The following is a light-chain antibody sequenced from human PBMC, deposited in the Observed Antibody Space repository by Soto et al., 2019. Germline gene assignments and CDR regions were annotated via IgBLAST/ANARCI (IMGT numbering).Light chain of an antibody. J-gene: IGLJ2*01. CDR3: CSYAGSYTGV. V-gene: IGLV2-11*01. Sequence: QSVLTQPRSVSGSPGQSVTISCTGTSGDVGGYNYVSWYQQHPGKAPKLMIYDVTKRPSGVPYRFSGSKSGNTASLTISGLQAEDEADYYCCSYAGSYTGVFGGGTKVTVL. CDR1: SGDVGGYNY. CDR2: DVT.